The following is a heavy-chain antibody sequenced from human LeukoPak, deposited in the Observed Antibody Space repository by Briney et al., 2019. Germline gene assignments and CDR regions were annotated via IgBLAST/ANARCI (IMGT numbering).Heavy chain of an antibody. Sequence: ASVKVSCKASGYTFTSYYMHWVRQAPGQGLEWMGIINPSGGSTSYAQKFQGRVTMTRDTSISTAYMELSRLRSDDTAVYYCARVYQPYCSSTSCSPYYYYYYMDVWGKGTTVTISS. CDR2: INPSGGST. D-gene: IGHD2-2*01. J-gene: IGHJ6*03. V-gene: IGHV1-46*01. CDR3: ARVYQPYCSSTSCSPYYYYYYMDV. CDR1: GYTFTSYY.